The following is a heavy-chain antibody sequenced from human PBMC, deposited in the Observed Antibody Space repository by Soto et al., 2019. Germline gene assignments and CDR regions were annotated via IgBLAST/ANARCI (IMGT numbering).Heavy chain of an antibody. Sequence: ASVKVSCKASGYTFASYYMHWVRQAPGQGLEWMGIINPSGGSTSYAQKFQGRVTITRDTSASTAYMELSSLRSEDTAVYYCARHTGGYYSYDPWGQGTLVTVSS. V-gene: IGHV1-46*01. D-gene: IGHD2-21*02. CDR2: INPSGGST. CDR1: GYTFASYY. CDR3: ARHTGGYYSYDP. J-gene: IGHJ5*02.